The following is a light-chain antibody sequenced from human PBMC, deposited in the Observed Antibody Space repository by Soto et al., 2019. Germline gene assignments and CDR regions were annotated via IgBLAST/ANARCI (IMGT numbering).Light chain of an antibody. V-gene: IGKV3-11*01. Sequence: ENVLTQSPATLSLSPGERATRSCRASQSVSSYMAWYQQKPGQAPRLLIYDASNRATGIPARFSGSVSGTDFTLTISSLGPEDFAFYYWQQRSNWPLTFGGGTKVEIK. J-gene: IGKJ4*01. CDR3: QQRSNWPLT. CDR2: DAS. CDR1: QSVSSY.